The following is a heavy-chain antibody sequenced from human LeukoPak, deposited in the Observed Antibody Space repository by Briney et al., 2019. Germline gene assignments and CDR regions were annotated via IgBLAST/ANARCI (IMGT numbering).Heavy chain of an antibody. CDR1: GYTFTSYD. D-gene: IGHD2-2*01. CDR3: ALRARGDYCSSTSCFADY. CDR2: MNPNSGNT. V-gene: IGHV1-8*01. Sequence: ASVKVSCKASGYTFTSYDINWVRQATGQGLEWMGWMNPNSGNTGYAQKFQGRVTMTRNTSIGTAYMELSSLRSEDTAVYYCALRARGDYCSSTSCFADYWGQGTLVTVSS. J-gene: IGHJ4*02.